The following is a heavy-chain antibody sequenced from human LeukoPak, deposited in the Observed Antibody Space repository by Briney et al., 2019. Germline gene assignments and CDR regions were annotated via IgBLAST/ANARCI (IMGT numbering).Heavy chain of an antibody. CDR2: FDPEDGET. CDR3: ATGAVNDYDFWSGYFQLDY. CDR1: GYTLTELS. V-gene: IGHV1-24*01. Sequence: ASVKVSCKVSGYTLTELSMHWVRQALGKGLEWMGGFDPEDGETIYAQKFQGRVTMTEDTSTDTAYMELSSLRSEDTAVYYCATGAVNDYDFWSGYFQLDYWGQGTLVTVSS. D-gene: IGHD3-3*01. J-gene: IGHJ4*02.